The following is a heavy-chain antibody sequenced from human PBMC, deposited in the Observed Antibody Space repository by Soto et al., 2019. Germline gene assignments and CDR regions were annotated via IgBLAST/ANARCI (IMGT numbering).Heavy chain of an antibody. Sequence: SETLSLTCAVYGGSFSGYYWSWIRQPPGKGLEWIGYIYYSGSTNYNPSLKSRVTISVDTSKNQFSLKLSSVTAADTAVYYCARHVLLGFGDQRGWFDPWGQGTLVTVSS. V-gene: IGHV4-59*08. J-gene: IGHJ5*02. CDR3: ARHVLLGFGDQRGWFDP. CDR2: IYYSGST. CDR1: GGSFSGYY. D-gene: IGHD3-10*01.